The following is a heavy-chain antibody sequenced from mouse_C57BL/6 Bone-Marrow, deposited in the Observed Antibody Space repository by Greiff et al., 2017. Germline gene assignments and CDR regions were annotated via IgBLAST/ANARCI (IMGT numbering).Heavy chain of an antibody. CDR3: ARSRITTVEGDY. J-gene: IGHJ2*01. CDR2: INPSSGYT. V-gene: IGHV1-4*01. CDR1: GYTFTSYT. Sequence: VQLQQSGAELARPGASVKMSCKASGYTFTSYTMHWVKQRPGQGLEWIGYINPSSGYTKYNQKFKDKATLTADKSSSTAYMQLSSLTSEDSAVYYCARSRITTVEGDYWGQGTTLTVSS. D-gene: IGHD1-1*01.